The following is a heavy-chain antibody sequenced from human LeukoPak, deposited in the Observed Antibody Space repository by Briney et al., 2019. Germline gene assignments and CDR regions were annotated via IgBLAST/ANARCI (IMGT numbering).Heavy chain of an antibody. J-gene: IGHJ6*03. V-gene: IGHV1-69*05. CDR3: ARVVVPAAKGLGYYYYYYMDV. CDR2: IIPIFGTA. D-gene: IGHD2-2*01. CDR1: GGTFSSYA. Sequence: GASVKVSYKASGGTFSSYAISWVRQAPGQGLEWMGGIIPIFGTANYAQKFQGRVTITTDESTSTAYMELSSLRSEDTAVYYCARVVVPAAKGLGYYYYYYMDVWGKGTTVTVSS.